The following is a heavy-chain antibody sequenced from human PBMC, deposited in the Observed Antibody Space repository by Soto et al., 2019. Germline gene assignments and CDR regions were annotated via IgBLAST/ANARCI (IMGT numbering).Heavy chain of an antibody. D-gene: IGHD6-13*01. CDR2: ISPLFITT. CDR1: GDLFNNDA. J-gene: IGHJ4*02. Sequence: QVQLVQSGAEVKEPGSSVKVSCKATGDLFNNDAFNWVLKDPVQGLEWMGRISPLFITTNYAQKFQGRVTICADELTTIVYLEVSNLESEDTAMYYCAASSSVAAAGYFKFWGQRTLVTVSP. V-gene: IGHV1-69*01. CDR3: AASSSVAAAGYFKF.